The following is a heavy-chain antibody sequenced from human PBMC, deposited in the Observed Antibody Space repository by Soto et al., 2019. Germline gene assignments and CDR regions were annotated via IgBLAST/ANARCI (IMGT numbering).Heavy chain of an antibody. Sequence: TSETLSLTCTVSGGSISSYYWSWIRQPPGKGLEWIGYIHYSGSTNYNPSLKSRVTISVDTSKNQFSLKLSSVTAADTAVYYCARDDILDVWGKGTTVTVSS. CDR3: ARDDILDV. CDR1: GGSISSYY. CDR2: IHYSGST. V-gene: IGHV4-59*01. D-gene: IGHD2-15*01. J-gene: IGHJ6*04.